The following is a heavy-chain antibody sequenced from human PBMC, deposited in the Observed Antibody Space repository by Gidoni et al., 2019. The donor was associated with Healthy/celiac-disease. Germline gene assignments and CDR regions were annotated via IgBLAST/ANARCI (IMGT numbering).Heavy chain of an antibody. V-gene: IGHV1-46*01. Sequence: QVQLVQSGAEVKKPGASVKVSCKASGYTFTSYYMHWVRQAPGQGLEWMGIINPSGGSTSYAQKFQGRVTMTRDTSTRTVSMALSSLRSEDTAVYYCARADYGGNSVVDYWGQGTLVTVSS. CDR3: ARADYGGNSVVDY. J-gene: IGHJ4*02. CDR1: GYTFTSYY. D-gene: IGHD4-17*01. CDR2: INPSGGST.